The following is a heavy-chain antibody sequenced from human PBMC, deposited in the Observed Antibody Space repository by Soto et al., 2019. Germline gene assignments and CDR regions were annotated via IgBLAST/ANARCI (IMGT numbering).Heavy chain of an antibody. V-gene: IGHV1-8*01. Sequence: GASVKVPCKASGDTFTTYDINWVRQATGHGLEWMGWINPNSGNIGYAQRFQGRVTMTRDTAIRTAYMEVSSLRPDDTAVYYCARGRASRSYYLLDYWGQGTLVTVSS. J-gene: IGHJ4*02. D-gene: IGHD3-10*01. CDR3: ARGRASRSYYLLDY. CDR1: GDTFTTYD. CDR2: INPNSGNI.